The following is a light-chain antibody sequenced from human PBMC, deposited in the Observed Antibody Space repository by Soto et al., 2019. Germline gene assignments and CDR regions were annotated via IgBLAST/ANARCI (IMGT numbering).Light chain of an antibody. CDR3: SSYTSSSTLVV. J-gene: IGLJ2*01. Sequence: ALTQPASVSGSPGQSITISCTGTSSDVGGYNYVSWYQQHPGKAPKLIIYEVSNRPSGVSNRFSGSKSGNTATLTISGLQAEDEADYHCSSYTSSSTLVVFGGGTKLTVL. CDR2: EVS. CDR1: SSDVGGYNY. V-gene: IGLV2-14*01.